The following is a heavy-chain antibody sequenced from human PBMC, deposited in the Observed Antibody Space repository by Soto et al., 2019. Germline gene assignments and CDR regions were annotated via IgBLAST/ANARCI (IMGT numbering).Heavy chain of an antibody. CDR1: GGSINSYC. V-gene: IGHV4-59*08. Sequence: QVQLQESGLGLVKPSETLSLTCTVSGGSINSYCWSWIRQPPGKGLEWIAYIFDSGNANYNPSLKSRVTISVDTSKNQFSLKLTSVTAADTAVYYCARHRRTTVAKFYFDNWGQGALVTVSS. D-gene: IGHD4-4*01. CDR3: ARHRRTTVAKFYFDN. J-gene: IGHJ4*02. CDR2: IFDSGNA.